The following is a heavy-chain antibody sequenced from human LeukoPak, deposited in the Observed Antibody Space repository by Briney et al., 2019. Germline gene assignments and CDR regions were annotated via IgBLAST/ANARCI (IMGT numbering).Heavy chain of an antibody. V-gene: IGHV4-59*11. CDR2: VSYTGGT. CDR1: GGSLSGHY. D-gene: IGHD3-22*01. Sequence: SETLSLTCTVSGGSLSGHYWSWIRQPPGKRLEWIGYVSYTGGTKYNPSLQSRVTISIDTSKSQFSLKLTSVTSADTAVYSCARLLDNDISGDPDTFDVWGQGTAVIVSS. J-gene: IGHJ3*01. CDR3: ARLLDNDISGDPDTFDV.